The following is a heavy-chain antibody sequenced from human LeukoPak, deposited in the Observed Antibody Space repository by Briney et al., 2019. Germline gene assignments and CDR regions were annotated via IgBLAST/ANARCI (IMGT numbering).Heavy chain of an antibody. J-gene: IGHJ1*01. CDR2: ISAYNGNT. V-gene: IGHV1-18*01. Sequence: ASVKVSCKASGYTFTSYGISWVRQAPGQGLEWMGWISAYNGNTNYAQKLQGRVTMTTDTSTSTAYMELRSLRSDDTAVYYCARDSSGWYLEYFQHWGQGTLVTVSS. CDR1: GYTFTSYG. D-gene: IGHD6-19*01. CDR3: ARDSSGWYLEYFQH.